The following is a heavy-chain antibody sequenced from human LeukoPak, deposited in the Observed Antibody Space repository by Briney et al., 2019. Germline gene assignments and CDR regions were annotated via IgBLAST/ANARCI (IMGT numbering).Heavy chain of an antibody. CDR2: ISAYNGNT. CDR1: GYTFTSYG. CDR3: AIQPFSSSWPGFDY. V-gene: IGHV1-18*04. J-gene: IGHJ4*02. Sequence: ASVKVSCKASGYTFTSYGISWVRQAPGQGLEWMGWISAYNGNTNYAQKFQGRVTMTTDTSTSTAYMELRSLRSDDTAVYYCAIQPFSSSWPGFDYWGQGTLVTVSS. D-gene: IGHD6-13*01.